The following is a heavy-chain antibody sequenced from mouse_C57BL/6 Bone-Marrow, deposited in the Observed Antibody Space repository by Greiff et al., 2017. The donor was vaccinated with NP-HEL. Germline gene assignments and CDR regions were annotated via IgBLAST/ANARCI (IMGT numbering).Heavy chain of an antibody. J-gene: IGHJ2*01. CDR3: ARSITTVNY. D-gene: IGHD1-1*01. CDR2: INPYNGGT. CDR1: GYTFTDYY. Sequence: EVQLQESGPVLVKPGASVKMSCKASGYTFTDYYMNWVKQSHGKSLEWIGVINPYNGGTSYNQKFKGKATLTVDKSSSTAYMELNSLTSEDSAVYYCARSITTVNYWGQGTTLTVSS. V-gene: IGHV1-19*01.